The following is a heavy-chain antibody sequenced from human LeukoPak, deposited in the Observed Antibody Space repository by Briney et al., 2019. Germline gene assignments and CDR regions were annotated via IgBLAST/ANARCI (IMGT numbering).Heavy chain of an antibody. J-gene: IGHJ6*03. CDR3: AKGPSGDYYYYYYMDV. Sequence: GGSLRLSCAASGFTFSSYAMSWVRQAPGKGLEWVSAISGSGGSTYYADSVKGRFTISRDNSNNTLYLQMNSLRAEDTAVYYCAKGPSGDYYYYYYMDVGGKGTTVTVSS. D-gene: IGHD4-17*01. V-gene: IGHV3-23*01. CDR1: GFTFSSYA. CDR2: ISGSGGST.